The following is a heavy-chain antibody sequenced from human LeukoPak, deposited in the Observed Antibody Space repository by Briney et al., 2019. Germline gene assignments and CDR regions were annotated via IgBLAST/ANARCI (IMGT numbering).Heavy chain of an antibody. D-gene: IGHD6-25*01. CDR1: GFTFSNYA. V-gene: IGHV3-30*04. CDR2: ISYAATDK. Sequence: PGRSLRLSCAASGFTFSNYAMHWVRQAPGKGLEWVAVISYAATDKYYADSVKGRITISRDNSKNTLSLQINSLRAEDTAVYYCAREAALLYYMDVGGKGTTVTVSS. CDR3: AREAALLYYMDV. J-gene: IGHJ6*03.